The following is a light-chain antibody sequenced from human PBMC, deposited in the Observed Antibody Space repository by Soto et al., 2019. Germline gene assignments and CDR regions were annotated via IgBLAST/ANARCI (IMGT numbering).Light chain of an antibody. CDR3: MQILQTPHT. CDR2: LIS. CDR1: QSLLNSDGNTY. J-gene: IGKJ2*01. V-gene: IGKV2-28*01. Sequence: DLVLTQSPLSLPVTPGEPASISCTSSQSLLNSDGNTYLNWYLQKPGQSPQLLIYLISNRASEVPDRFSGSGSGTGFTLKINRVEAEDVGVYYCMQILQTPHTFGQGTGLEIK.